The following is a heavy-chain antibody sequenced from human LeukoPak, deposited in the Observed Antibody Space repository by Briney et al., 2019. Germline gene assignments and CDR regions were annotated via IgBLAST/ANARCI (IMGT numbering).Heavy chain of an antibody. CDR1: GGSISSSPYY. J-gene: IGHJ4*02. Sequence: PSETLSLTCTVSGGSISSSPYYWGWIRQPPGKGLEWIGSIYYSGTTHYNPSLESRVTISVDTSKNQFSLKLSSVTAADTAVYYCARPGTSYWGQGTLVTVSS. V-gene: IGHV4-39*01. CDR3: ARPGTSY. CDR2: IYYSGTT.